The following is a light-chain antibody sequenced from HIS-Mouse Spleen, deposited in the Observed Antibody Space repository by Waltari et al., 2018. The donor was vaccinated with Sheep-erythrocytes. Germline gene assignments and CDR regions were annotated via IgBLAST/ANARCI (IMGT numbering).Light chain of an antibody. CDR2: AAS. J-gene: IGKJ2*01. CDR1: QSIRSY. Sequence: DIQMTQSPSSLSASVGDRVTITCRASQSIRSYLNWYQQKPEKAPKLLMYAASTLQSGVPSRFSGSGSGTDFTLTISSLQPEDFATYYCQQSYSTPYTFGQGTKLEIK. CDR3: QQSYSTPYT. V-gene: IGKV1-39*01.